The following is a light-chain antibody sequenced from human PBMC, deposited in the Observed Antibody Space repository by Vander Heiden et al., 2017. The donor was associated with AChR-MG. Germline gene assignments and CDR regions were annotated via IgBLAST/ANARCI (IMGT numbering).Light chain of an antibody. CDR3: QLENSYDYT. Sequence: DIQMTQSPPTLSASVGDRVTITCRASQSISNWLAWYQQKPGKAPKLLIYKASSLESGVPSRFSGSGSGTEFTLTIRSLQPDDFATYYCQLENSYDYTFGQRTKLEI. J-gene: IGKJ2*01. CDR2: KAS. V-gene: IGKV1-5*03. CDR1: QSISNW.